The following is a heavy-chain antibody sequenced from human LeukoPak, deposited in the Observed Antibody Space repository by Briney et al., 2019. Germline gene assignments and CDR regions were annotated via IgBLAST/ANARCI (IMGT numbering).Heavy chain of an antibody. CDR3: ARDQGGVGY. V-gene: IGHV3-21*01. CDR2: ISTSSSYV. Sequence: GGSLRLSCAASGFTFSTYYMNWVRQAPGKGLEWVSSISTSSSYVYYADAVKGRFTISRDNAKNSLYLQMNSLRAEDTAVYYCARDQGGVGYWGQGTLVTVSS. J-gene: IGHJ4*02. CDR1: GFTFSTYY. D-gene: IGHD3-16*01.